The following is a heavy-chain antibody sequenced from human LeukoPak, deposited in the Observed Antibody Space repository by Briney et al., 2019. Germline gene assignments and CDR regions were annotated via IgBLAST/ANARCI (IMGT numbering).Heavy chain of an antibody. D-gene: IGHD3-3*01. Sequence: GGSLRLSCAASGFTFSSYGMHWVRQAPGKGLEWVAVISYDGSNKYYADSVKGRFTISRDNSKNTLYLQMNSLRAEDTAVYYCARDTEYYDFWSGYNYYYYMDVWGKGTTVTVSS. J-gene: IGHJ6*03. CDR3: ARDTEYYDFWSGYNYYYYMDV. V-gene: IGHV3-30*03. CDR2: ISYDGSNK. CDR1: GFTFSSYG.